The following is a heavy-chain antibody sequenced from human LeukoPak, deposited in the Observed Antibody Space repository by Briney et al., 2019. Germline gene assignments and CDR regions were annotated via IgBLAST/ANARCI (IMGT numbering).Heavy chain of an antibody. CDR1: GYSFTTYW. Sequence: GESLRISCQASGYSFTTYWIGWVRQMPGKGLEWMGIIYPGDSDTRYSPSFQGQVTISADKSISTAYLQWSSLKASDTAMYYCARRANDYYYMDVWGKGTTVTVSS. CDR2: IYPGDSDT. J-gene: IGHJ6*03. D-gene: IGHD2-8*01. CDR3: ARRANDYYYMDV. V-gene: IGHV5-51*01.